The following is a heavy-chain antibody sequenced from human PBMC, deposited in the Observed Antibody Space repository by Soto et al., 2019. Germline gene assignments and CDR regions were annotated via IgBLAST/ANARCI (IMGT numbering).Heavy chain of an antibody. Sequence: ASVKVSCKASGYTFTSYGISWVRQAPGQGLEWMGWISAYNGNTNYAQKLQGRVTMTTDTSTSTAYMELRSLRSDDTAVYYCARVHSGYETGPYFDYWGQGTLVTVSS. CDR3: ARVHSGYETGPYFDY. D-gene: IGHD5-12*01. J-gene: IGHJ4*02. CDR1: GYTFTSYG. V-gene: IGHV1-18*01. CDR2: ISAYNGNT.